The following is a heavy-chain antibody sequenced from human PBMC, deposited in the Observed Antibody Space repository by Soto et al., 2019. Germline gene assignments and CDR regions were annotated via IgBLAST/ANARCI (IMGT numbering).Heavy chain of an antibody. CDR2: ITPALHLT. V-gene: IGHV1-69*09. Sequence: QVQLQQSGAEVKRPGSSVQVSCKASGVSFNSYGFAWVRQAPGQGLEWLGKITPALHLTNYAQSFQGRVTITAETSTSTLYLELTSLTSKDTAVYYCAWMKMARLDHWGQGTLVTVSS. CDR3: AWMKMARLDH. CDR1: GVSFNSYG. D-gene: IGHD2-2*03. J-gene: IGHJ4*02.